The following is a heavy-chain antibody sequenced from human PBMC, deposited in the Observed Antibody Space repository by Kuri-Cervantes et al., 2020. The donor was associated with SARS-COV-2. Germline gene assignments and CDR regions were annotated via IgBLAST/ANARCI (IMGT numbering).Heavy chain of an antibody. J-gene: IGHJ6*02. V-gene: IGHV3-21*01. CDR3: ARVTGTRSYYYYGMDV. CDR1: GFTFSSYS. Sequence: GGSLRLSCAASGFTFSSYSMNWVRQAPGKGLEWVSSISSSSSYIYYADSVKGRFTISRDNAKNSLYLQMNSLRDEDTAVYYCARVTGTRSYYYYGMDVWGQGTTVTVSS. D-gene: IGHD1-7*01. CDR2: ISSSSSYI.